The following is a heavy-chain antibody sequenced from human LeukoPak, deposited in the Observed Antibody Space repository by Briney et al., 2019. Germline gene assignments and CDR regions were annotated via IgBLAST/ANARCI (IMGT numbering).Heavy chain of an antibody. J-gene: IGHJ4*02. D-gene: IGHD3-22*01. CDR1: GFTFSSHW. Sequence: GGSLRLSCAASGFTFSSHWMTWVRQAPGKGLEWVANIKEDGTRKNYMDSVKGRFTISRDNAKNSLYLQMSGLRAEDTALYYCATPLDYYDSRGHHQGGDWGQGTLVTVSS. CDR2: IKEDGTRK. V-gene: IGHV3-7*03. CDR3: ATPLDYYDSRGHHQGGD.